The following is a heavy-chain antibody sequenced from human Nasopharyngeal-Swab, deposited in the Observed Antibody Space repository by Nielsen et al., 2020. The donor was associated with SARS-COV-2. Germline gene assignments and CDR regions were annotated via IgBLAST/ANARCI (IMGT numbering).Heavy chain of an antibody. D-gene: IGHD2-2*01. CDR3: ARAPAVVPAAYGMDV. V-gene: IGHV4-39*07. J-gene: IGHJ6*02. Sequence: SETLSLTCTVSGGSISSSSYYWGWIRQPPGKGLEWIGSIYYSGSTYYNPSLKSRVTISVDTSKNQFSLKLSSVTAADTAVYYCARAPAVVPAAYGMDVWGQGTTVTVSS. CDR2: IYYSGST. CDR1: GGSISSSSYY.